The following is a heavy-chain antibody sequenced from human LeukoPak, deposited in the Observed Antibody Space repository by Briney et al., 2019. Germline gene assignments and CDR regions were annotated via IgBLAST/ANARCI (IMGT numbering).Heavy chain of an antibody. CDR2: IWYDGSNK. Sequence: PGGFLRLSCAASGFTFSSYGMHWVRQAPGKGLEWVAVIWYDGSNKYYADSVKGRFTISRDNSKNTLYLQMNSLRAEDTAVYYCAREAYYYDSSGYYFDYWGQGTLVTVSS. D-gene: IGHD3-22*01. V-gene: IGHV3-33*01. J-gene: IGHJ4*02. CDR1: GFTFSSYG. CDR3: AREAYYYDSSGYYFDY.